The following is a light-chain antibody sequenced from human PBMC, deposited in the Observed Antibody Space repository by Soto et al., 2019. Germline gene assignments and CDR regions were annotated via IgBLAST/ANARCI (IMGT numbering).Light chain of an antibody. Sequence: EIVLTQSPGTLSLSPGDRATLSCRASQSVSSNYLAWYQQKPGQAPRLLLYGASSRAIGIPDRFSGSGSGTDFTLTISRLEPEDFAVYYCQQYDTSPPLTCGGGTKVEIK. J-gene: IGKJ4*01. CDR3: QQYDTSPPLT. CDR1: QSVSSNY. CDR2: GAS. V-gene: IGKV3-20*01.